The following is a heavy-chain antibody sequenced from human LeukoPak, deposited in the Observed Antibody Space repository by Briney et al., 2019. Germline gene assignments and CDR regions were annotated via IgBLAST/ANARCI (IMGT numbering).Heavy chain of an antibody. Sequence: GGSLRLSCAASGFTVNNNFMSWVRQAPGKGLEWISVIYSGGSGGSTFYADSVKGRFTISRDNSKNTLYLQMNSLRAEDTAVYYCARGGSYLSAFDIWGQGTMVTVSS. CDR3: ARGGSYLSAFDI. CDR1: GFTVNNNF. D-gene: IGHD1-26*01. V-gene: IGHV3-53*01. J-gene: IGHJ3*02. CDR2: IYSGGSGGST.